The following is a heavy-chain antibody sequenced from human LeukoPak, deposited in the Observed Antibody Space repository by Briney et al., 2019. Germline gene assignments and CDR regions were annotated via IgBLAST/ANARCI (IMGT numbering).Heavy chain of an antibody. D-gene: IGHD3-16*02. V-gene: IGHV3-23*01. Sequence: GGSLRLSCAASGFTFSNYAMSWVRQAPGKGLEWVSAISGSAGSTCHADSVKGRFTISRDNSKNTLYLQMNSLKTEDTAVYYCTTDIYDYAWGTDRYTSDYWGQGILVTVSS. CDR2: ISGSAGST. CDR3: TTDIYDYAWGTDRYTSDY. CDR1: GFTFSNYA. J-gene: IGHJ4*02.